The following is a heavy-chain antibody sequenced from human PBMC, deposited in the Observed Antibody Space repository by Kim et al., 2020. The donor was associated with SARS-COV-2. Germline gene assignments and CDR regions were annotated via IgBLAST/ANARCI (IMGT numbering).Heavy chain of an antibody. CDR1: GGTFSSYA. CDR2: IIPIFGTA. D-gene: IGHD2-15*01. Sequence: SVKVSCKASGGTFSSYAISWVRQAPGQGLEWMGGIIPIFGTANYAQKFQGRVTITADESTSTAYMELSSLRSEDTAVYYCASGGAYGGRDRAYYFDYWGQGTLVTVSS. V-gene: IGHV1-69*13. J-gene: IGHJ4*02. CDR3: ASGGAYGGRDRAYYFDY.